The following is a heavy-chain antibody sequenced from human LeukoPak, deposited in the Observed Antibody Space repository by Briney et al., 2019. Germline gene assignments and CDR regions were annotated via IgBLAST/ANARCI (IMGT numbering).Heavy chain of an antibody. CDR1: GYTFTGYL. J-gene: IGHJ6*03. D-gene: IGHD1-14*01. CDR2: INPKTGGT. Sequence: GASVKVSCKASGYTFTGYLIHWVRQAPGQGLEWMGWINPKTGGTDYAQKFQGRVTLTRATPLSTAYMELTRLRSDDTAVYYCARVPGRDYYFYYFLDVWGKGTTVTVSS. CDR3: ARVPGRDYYFYYFLDV. V-gene: IGHV1-2*02.